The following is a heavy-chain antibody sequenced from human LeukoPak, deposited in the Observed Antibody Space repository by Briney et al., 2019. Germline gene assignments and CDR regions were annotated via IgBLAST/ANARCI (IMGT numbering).Heavy chain of an antibody. CDR2: ISGSGGST. CDR1: GFTFSSYA. V-gene: IGHV3-23*01. Sequence: GGSLRLSCAASGFTFSSYAMSWVRQAPGKGLEWVSAISGSGGSTYYADSVKGRFTISRDNSKNTLYLQMSSLRAEDTAVYYCVKGGIVVLISAFDIWGQGTMVTVSS. J-gene: IGHJ3*02. CDR3: VKGGIVVLISAFDI. D-gene: IGHD3-22*01.